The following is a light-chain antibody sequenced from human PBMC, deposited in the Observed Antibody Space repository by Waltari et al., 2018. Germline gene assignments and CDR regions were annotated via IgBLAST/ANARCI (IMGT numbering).Light chain of an antibody. J-gene: IGKJ2*01. CDR3: HQHNNWPYT. CDR2: DIS. V-gene: IGKV3-11*01. CDR1: QSVSRY. Sequence: SSRASQSVSRYMAWYQQKPGQAPRLLIYDISNRATGIPARFSGSGSGSDFTLTISSLEPEDFAVYYCHQHNNWPYTFGQGTKLEI.